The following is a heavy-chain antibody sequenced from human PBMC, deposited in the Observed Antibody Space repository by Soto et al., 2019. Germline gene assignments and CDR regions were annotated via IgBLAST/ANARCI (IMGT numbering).Heavy chain of an antibody. CDR2: IIPIFGTA. V-gene: IGHV1-69*01. D-gene: IGHD4-17*01. Sequence: QVQLVQSGAEVKKPGSSVKVSCKASGGTFSSYAISWVRQAPGQGLEWMGGIIPIFGTANYAQKFQGRVTITTDESTSSAYMELSSLIAENTAVYYCARWAHYARKLNNWFDPWGEGTLVTVS. CDR3: ARWAHYARKLNNWFDP. CDR1: GGTFSSYA. J-gene: IGHJ5*02.